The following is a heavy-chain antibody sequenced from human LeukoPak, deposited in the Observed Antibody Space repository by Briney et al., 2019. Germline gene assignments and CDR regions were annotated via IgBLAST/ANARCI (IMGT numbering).Heavy chain of an antibody. D-gene: IGHD2-8*01. CDR3: ARALSVLMVYAIDY. V-gene: IGHV4-34*01. CDR2: INHSGST. Sequence: SETLSLTCAVYGGSFSGYYWSWIRQPPGKGLEWIGEINHSGSTNYNPSLKSRVTISVDTSKNQFSPKLSSVTAADTAVYYCARALSVLMVYAIDYWGQGTLVTVSS. CDR1: GGSFSGYY. J-gene: IGHJ4*02.